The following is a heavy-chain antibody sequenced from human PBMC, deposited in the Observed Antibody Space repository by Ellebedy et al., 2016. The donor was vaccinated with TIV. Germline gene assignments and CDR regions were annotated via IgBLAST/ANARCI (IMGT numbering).Heavy chain of an antibody. CDR3: VGRLRSHAFDN. D-gene: IGHD2-21*02. CDR2: IYPSGST. Sequence: SETLSLXXVVSGGSVSNDDYSWTWIRQAPGKGLDYIGFIYPSGSTYYNPSLQSRVTISVDKSRNQFSLKLRSVTAADTAVYYCVGRLRSHAFDNWGQGTLVTVSS. J-gene: IGHJ4*02. CDR1: GGSVSNDDYS. V-gene: IGHV4-30-2*01.